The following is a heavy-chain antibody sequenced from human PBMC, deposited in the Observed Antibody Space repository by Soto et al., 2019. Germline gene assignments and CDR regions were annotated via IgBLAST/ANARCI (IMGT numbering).Heavy chain of an antibody. CDR2: INPGGGST. Sequence: QVQLVQSGAEVKKPGASVKVSCKASGYTFTSYYMHWVRQAPGQGLEWMGVINPGGGSTSYAQKFHGRVTMTSDTSTTTVYMELSSLRSEDTAIYYCASEIDDFWGQGTLVTVSS. J-gene: IGHJ4*02. CDR1: GYTFTSYY. V-gene: IGHV1-46*01. CDR3: ASEIDDF.